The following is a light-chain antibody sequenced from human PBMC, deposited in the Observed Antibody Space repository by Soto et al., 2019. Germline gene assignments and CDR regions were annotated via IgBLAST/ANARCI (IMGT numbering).Light chain of an antibody. V-gene: IGKV3-11*01. CDR1: QSVSSY. CDR3: QQRSNWPIT. J-gene: IGKJ5*01. Sequence: EILLTQSPATLSLSPGERATPSCRASQSVSSYLAWYQQKPGQAPRLLIYDASNRATGIPARFSGSGSGTDFTLTISSLEPEDFAVYYCQQRSNWPITFGQGTLLEIK. CDR2: DAS.